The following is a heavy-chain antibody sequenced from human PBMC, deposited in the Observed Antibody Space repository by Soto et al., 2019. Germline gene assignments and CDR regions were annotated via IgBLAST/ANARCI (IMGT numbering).Heavy chain of an antibody. CDR1: GYTFTSYG. J-gene: IGHJ6*02. V-gene: IGHV1-18*01. Sequence: ASVKVSCKASGYTFTSYGISWVRQAPGQGLEWMGWISAYNGNTNYAQKLQGRVTMTTDTSTSTAYMELRSLRSDDTAVYYCARGVGDRRTPAVTYYYGMDVWGQGTTVTVSS. CDR3: ARGVGDRRTPAVTYYYGMDV. CDR2: ISAYNGNT. D-gene: IGHD2-2*01.